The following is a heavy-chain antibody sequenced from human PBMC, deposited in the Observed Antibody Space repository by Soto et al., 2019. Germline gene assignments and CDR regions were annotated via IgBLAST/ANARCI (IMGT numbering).Heavy chain of an antibody. D-gene: IGHD3-22*01. V-gene: IGHV3-33*01. CDR1: GFTFSSYG. J-gene: IGHJ4*02. CDR3: ARLYYDSSGYLDY. CDR2: IWYDGSNK. Sequence: GGSLRLSCAASGFTFSSYGMHWVRQAPGKGLEWVAVIWYDGSNKYYADSVKGRFTISRDNSKNTLYLQMNSLRAEDTAVYYCARLYYDSSGYLDYWGQGTLVTVSS.